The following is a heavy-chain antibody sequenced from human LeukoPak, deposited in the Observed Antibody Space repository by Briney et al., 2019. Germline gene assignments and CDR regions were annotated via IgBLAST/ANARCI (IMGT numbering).Heavy chain of an antibody. J-gene: IGHJ6*03. CDR1: GFTFSTYW. V-gene: IGHV3-7*01. D-gene: IGHD3-10*01. CDR3: ARDKFGEILNQYYYYYYMDV. Sequence: PGGSLRLSCAASGFTFSTYWMSWVRQAPGKGLEWVANIKEDGSEKYYVDSVKGRFTISRDNAKNSLYLQMNSLRAEDTAVYYCARDKFGEILNQYYYYYYMDVWGKGTTVTVSS. CDR2: IKEDGSEK.